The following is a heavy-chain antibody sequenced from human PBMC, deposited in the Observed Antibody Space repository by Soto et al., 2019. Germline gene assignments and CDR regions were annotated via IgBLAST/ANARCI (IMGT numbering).Heavy chain of an antibody. CDR3: VRTSLVVAAATREDY. Sequence: EVQLVESGGGLVQPGGSLRLSCAASGFTFSSYWMHWVRQAPGKGLVWVSGINSSGSSTSYADSVKGRFTITRDNAKNTLYLQMNSRRAEDTAVYYCVRTSLVVAAATREDYWGQGTLVTVSS. J-gene: IGHJ4*02. CDR1: GFTFSSYW. CDR2: INSSGSST. V-gene: IGHV3-74*01. D-gene: IGHD2-15*01.